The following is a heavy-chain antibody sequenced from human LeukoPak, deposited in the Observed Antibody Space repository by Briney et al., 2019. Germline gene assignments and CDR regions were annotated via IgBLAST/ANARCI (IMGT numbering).Heavy chain of an antibody. CDR1: GFTFSSYG. CDR3: AKDNDYRYYYYMDV. V-gene: IGHV3-33*06. Sequence: GGALRLSCAASGFTFSSYGMHWVRQAPGKGLEWVAVIWYDGSNKYYADSVKGRFTISRDNSKNTLYLQMNSLRAEDTAVYYCAKDNDYRYYYYMDVWGKGTTVTVSS. D-gene: IGHD4-11*01. J-gene: IGHJ6*03. CDR2: IWYDGSNK.